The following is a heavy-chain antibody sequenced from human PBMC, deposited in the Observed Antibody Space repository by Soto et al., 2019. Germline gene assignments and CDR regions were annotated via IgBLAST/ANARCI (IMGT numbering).Heavy chain of an antibody. CDR3: ARATMILLVTFDN. V-gene: IGHV1-2*02. D-gene: IGHD3-22*01. CDR2: INPNSGGT. Sequence: ASVKVSCKASGFPFSGYYIHWVRQAPGQGLEWMGWINPNSGGTNYAQKFQGRVTMTRDTSISTAYMELSSLRSDDTAVYYCARATMILLVTFDNWGQGTLVTVSS. J-gene: IGHJ4*02. CDR1: GFPFSGYY.